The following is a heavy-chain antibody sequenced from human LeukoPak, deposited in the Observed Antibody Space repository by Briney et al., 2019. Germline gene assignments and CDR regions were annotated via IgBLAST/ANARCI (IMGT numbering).Heavy chain of an antibody. CDR2: LWYDGSNK. D-gene: IGHD5-18*01. J-gene: IGHJ6*02. CDR1: GFTFSNYG. V-gene: IGHV3-33*01. Sequence: GGSLRLSCAASGFTFSNYGMHWVRQAPGKGLEWVAVLWYDGSNKYYADSVKGRFTISRDNSKNTLYLQMNSLRADDTAVYYCARDYSYGHDGVMDVWGQGTTVTVSS. CDR3: ARDYSYGHDGVMDV.